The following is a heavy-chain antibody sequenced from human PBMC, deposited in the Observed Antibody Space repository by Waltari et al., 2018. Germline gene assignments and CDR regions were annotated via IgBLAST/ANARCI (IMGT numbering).Heavy chain of an antibody. CDR1: GGSISDSYY. CDR3: ARDGGFSYSYY. V-gene: IGHV4-39*07. CDR2: IYGNRASI. Sequence: QVQLQESGPGLVKPSETLSLTCAVSGGSISDSYYWSWIRQPPGKGLEWIGNIYGNRASIYYKPSLKSRVTISKDTSKNQFFLKVNSVTAADTAVYFCARDGGFSYSYYWGQGVLVTVSS. J-gene: IGHJ4*02. D-gene: IGHD5-18*01.